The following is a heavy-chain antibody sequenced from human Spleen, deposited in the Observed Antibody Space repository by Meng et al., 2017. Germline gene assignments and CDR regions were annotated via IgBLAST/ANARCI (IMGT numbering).Heavy chain of an antibody. D-gene: IGHD3-16*02. CDR2: IKQSVST. CDR1: CGSVSGYY. Sequence: QVHLRQRGERLLEPAETLSPTSAAYCGSVSGYYWSGIRQPPGKGLEWTGKIKQSVSTNYNPSLKSRVTISVDTSKNQFSLNLSSVTAADTAVYYCARGRYDYVWGNYRYCFNYWGQGTLVTVSS. J-gene: IGHJ4*02. CDR3: ARGRYDYVWGNYRYCFNY. V-gene: IGHV4-34*01.